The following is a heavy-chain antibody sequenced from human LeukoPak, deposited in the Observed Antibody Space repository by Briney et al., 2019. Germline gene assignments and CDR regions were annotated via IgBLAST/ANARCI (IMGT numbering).Heavy chain of an antibody. Sequence: GESLKISCKGSGCSFTNYWISWVRQMPGKGLEWVGRIDPSDSYTSYSPSFQGHVTISADKFISTAYLQWSSLMASDTAMYYCARRSAHLNHVDYWGQGTLVTVSS. D-gene: IGHD1-14*01. J-gene: IGHJ4*02. CDR1: GCSFTNYW. CDR3: ARRSAHLNHVDY. CDR2: IDPSDSYT. V-gene: IGHV5-10-1*01.